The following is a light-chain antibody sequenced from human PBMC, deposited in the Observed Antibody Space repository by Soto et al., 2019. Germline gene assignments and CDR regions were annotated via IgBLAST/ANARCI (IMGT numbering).Light chain of an antibody. CDR2: DAS. Sequence: EIVLTQSQDTLSLSQGERSPLSCRARQGVSISLAWYQKRTGQPPRLLIYDASKRATGIPARLSASVYGTDFTLTIRSLEPEDWAVYDGQQRGNWFLTGGQGTRLDIK. J-gene: IGKJ5*01. V-gene: IGKV3-11*01. CDR1: QGVSIS. CDR3: QQRGNWFLT.